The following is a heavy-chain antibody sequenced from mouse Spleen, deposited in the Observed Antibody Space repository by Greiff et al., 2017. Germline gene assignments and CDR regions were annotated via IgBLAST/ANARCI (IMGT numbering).Heavy chain of an antibody. V-gene: IGHV14-4*01. CDR2: IDPENGDT. J-gene: IGHJ3*01. Sequence: EVQLQQSGAELVRPGASVKLSCTASGFNIKDDYMHWVKQRPEQGLEWIGWIDPENGDTEYASKFQGKATITADTSSNTAYLQLSSLTSEDTAVYYCTPSNLSYWGQGTLVTVSA. D-gene: IGHD2-5*01. CDR1: GFNIKDDY. CDR3: TPSNLSY.